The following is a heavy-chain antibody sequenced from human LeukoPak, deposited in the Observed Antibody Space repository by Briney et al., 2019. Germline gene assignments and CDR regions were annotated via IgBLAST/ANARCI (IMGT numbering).Heavy chain of an antibody. V-gene: IGHV3-23*01. Sequence: GGSPRLSCAASGFSFSSYAMSWVRQAPGKGLEWVSAITDSGTSTYYADSVKGRFTISRENSKNTLYLQMNSLRAEDTAVYYCAKGESIFEYWGQGTLVTVSS. CDR1: GFSFSSYA. CDR2: ITDSGTST. D-gene: IGHD3-10*01. J-gene: IGHJ4*02. CDR3: AKGESIFEY.